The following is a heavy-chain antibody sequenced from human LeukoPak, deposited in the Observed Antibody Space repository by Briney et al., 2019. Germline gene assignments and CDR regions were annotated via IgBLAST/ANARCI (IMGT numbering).Heavy chain of an antibody. CDR2: ITGSGANT. CDR3: ARDWVRTAVAGKGGWIDY. V-gene: IGHV3-23*01. CDR1: GVTFSNHA. J-gene: IGHJ4*02. Sequence: GGSLRLSCAASGVTFSNHAMTWVRQAPGKGLEWVSGITGSGANTYYAESVKGRFTISRDNSRNTLYLQMNSLRAEDTAVYYCARDWVRTAVAGKGGWIDYWGQGTLVTVSS. D-gene: IGHD6-19*01.